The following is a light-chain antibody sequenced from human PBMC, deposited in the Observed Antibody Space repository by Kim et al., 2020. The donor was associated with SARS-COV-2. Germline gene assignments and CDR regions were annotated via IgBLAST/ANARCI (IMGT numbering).Light chain of an antibody. V-gene: IGKV3-20*01. CDR1: QSVSSNY. CDR3: QQYGNPART. Sequence: SPGERATLSCRASQSVSSNYLAWYQQKPGQAPRLLIYTASTRASGIPDRFSGSGSGTDFTLTISRLEPGDFAVYYCQQYGNPARTFGRGTKVDIK. CDR2: TAS. J-gene: IGKJ4*01.